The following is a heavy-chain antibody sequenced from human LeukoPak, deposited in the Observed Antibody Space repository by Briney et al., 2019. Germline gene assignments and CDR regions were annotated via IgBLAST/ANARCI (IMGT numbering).Heavy chain of an antibody. CDR1: GGSISSGSYY. J-gene: IGHJ4*02. V-gene: IGHV4-39*07. Sequence: SETLSLTCTVSGGSISSGSYYWGWIRQPPGKGLEWIGSIYYSGSTYYNPSLKSRVTISVDTSKNQFSLKLSSVTAADTAVYYCARGDYYDSSGYYPPDYWGQGTLVTVSS. CDR3: ARGDYYDSSGYYPPDY. CDR2: IYYSGST. D-gene: IGHD3-22*01.